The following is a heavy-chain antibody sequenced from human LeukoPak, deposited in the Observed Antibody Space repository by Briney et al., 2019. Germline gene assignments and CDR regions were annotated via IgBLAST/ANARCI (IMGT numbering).Heavy chain of an antibody. CDR2: IYYSGST. CDR3: ASYSYYHDSSGYFDY. D-gene: IGHD3-22*01. Sequence: SETLSLTCTVSGGSISSYYWSWIRQPPGKGLEWIGYIYYSGSTNYNPSLKSRVTISVDTSKNQFSLKLSSVTAADTAVYYCASYSYYHDSSGYFDYWGQGTLVTVSS. V-gene: IGHV4-59*01. CDR1: GGSISSYY. J-gene: IGHJ4*02.